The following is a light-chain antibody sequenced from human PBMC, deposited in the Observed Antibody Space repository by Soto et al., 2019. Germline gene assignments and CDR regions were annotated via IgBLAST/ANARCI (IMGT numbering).Light chain of an antibody. Sequence: DIVLTQSPAILSASLGDRATISCRASQSVSTYFAWYQQKPGKAPRLLISAASNWATGVPARFSGSGSGTDFTLTISSLEPEDFAIYYCQQRSYWPVTFGQGTKVEIK. CDR1: QSVSTY. CDR2: AAS. CDR3: QQRSYWPVT. V-gene: IGKV3-11*01. J-gene: IGKJ1*01.